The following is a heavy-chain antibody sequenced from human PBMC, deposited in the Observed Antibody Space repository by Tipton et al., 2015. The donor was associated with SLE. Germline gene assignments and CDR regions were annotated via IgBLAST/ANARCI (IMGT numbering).Heavy chain of an antibody. V-gene: IGHV4-31*03. J-gene: IGHJ4*02. D-gene: IGHD1-7*01. Sequence: TLSLTCTVSGGSISSGVYYWSWIRQRPGKGLEWFGYIHYSGSTYYNPSLKSRVTMSVDTSKNQFSLKLSSVTATDTAVYYCARDSNNWNYGYFDSWGQGILVTVSS. CDR2: IHYSGST. CDR1: GGSISSGVYY. CDR3: ARDSNNWNYGYFDS.